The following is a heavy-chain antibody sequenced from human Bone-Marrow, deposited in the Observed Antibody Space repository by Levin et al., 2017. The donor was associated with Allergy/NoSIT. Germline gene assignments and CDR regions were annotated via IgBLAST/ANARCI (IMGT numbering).Heavy chain of an antibody. D-gene: IGHD1-26*01. CDR2: ISVSGERT. Sequence: RAGGSLRLSCVASGFTFNNYVMTWVRQAPGKGLEWVSGISVSGERTYYADSVKGRFAISRDNSKNTFYLQLNSLRPEDTAVYYCARGGASFDYWGQGTLVTVSS. V-gene: IGHV3-23*01. J-gene: IGHJ4*02. CDR1: GFTFNNYV. CDR3: ARGGASFDY.